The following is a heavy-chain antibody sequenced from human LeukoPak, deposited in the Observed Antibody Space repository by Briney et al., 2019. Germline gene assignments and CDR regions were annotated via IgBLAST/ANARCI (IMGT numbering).Heavy chain of an antibody. Sequence: GGSLRLSCAASGFTFDDYGMSWVRQAPGKGLEWVSGINWNGGGTAYADSVKGRFTISRDNAKNSLYLHMNSLRAEDTALYYCARGYSSSALDYWGQGTLVTVSS. CDR3: ARGYSSSALDY. J-gene: IGHJ4*02. D-gene: IGHD6-6*01. CDR2: INWNGGGT. V-gene: IGHV3-20*04. CDR1: GFTFDDYG.